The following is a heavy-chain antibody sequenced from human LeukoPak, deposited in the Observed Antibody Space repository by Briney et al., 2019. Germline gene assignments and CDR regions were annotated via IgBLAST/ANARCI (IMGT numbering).Heavy chain of an antibody. J-gene: IGHJ4*02. CDR1: GFTFRSYE. Sequence: GGSLRLSCAASGFTFRSYEMNWVRQAPGKGLEWVSYISSSGSTIYYADSVRGRFTISRNNAKNSLYLQMNSLRAEDTAVYYCARENIGIDYWGQGTLVTVSS. CDR2: ISSSGSTI. D-gene: IGHD2/OR15-2a*01. CDR3: ARENIGIDY. V-gene: IGHV3-48*03.